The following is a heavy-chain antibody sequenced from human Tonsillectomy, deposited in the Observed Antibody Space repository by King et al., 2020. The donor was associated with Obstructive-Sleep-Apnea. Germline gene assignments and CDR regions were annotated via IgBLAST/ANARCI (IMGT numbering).Heavy chain of an antibody. Sequence: QLQESGPGLVKPSETLSLTCTVSGGSITSHHWSWIRQPPGKGLEWIGYIHYSGGADYSPSLKSRVSMSADTSKNHLALTLTSVTVADTAVYYCAREGGGGVDYWGQGILVTVSS. V-gene: IGHV4-59*11. CDR3: AREGGGGVDY. CDR1: GGSITSHH. D-gene: IGHD3-16*01. J-gene: IGHJ4*02. CDR2: IHYSGGA.